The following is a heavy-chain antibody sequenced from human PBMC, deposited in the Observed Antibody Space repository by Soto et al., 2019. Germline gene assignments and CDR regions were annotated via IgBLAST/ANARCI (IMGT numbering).Heavy chain of an antibody. V-gene: IGHV1-69*13. J-gene: IGHJ4*02. Sequence: VKVSCKASGGTFGSQGIAWVRQAPGQGLEWMGGFIAMLGTPTYAKKVQGRATISADESLTSSYLELRSLRSEDTGVYFCARGAMANFDYWGQGTVVTVSS. CDR3: ARGAMANFDY. CDR1: GGTFGSQG. CDR2: FIAMLGTP. D-gene: IGHD5-18*01.